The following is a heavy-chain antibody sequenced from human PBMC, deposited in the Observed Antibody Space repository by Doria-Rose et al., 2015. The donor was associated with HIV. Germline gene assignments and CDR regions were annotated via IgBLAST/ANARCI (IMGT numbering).Heavy chain of an antibody. Sequence: SGPALVKPTETLTLTCTVSGVSLSSPGMGVSWIRQPPGKALEWLANFFSDDERSYKTALKSRLTISRGTSKSQVVLTMTDMDPVDTATYYCARIKSSRWYHKYYFDFWGQGTLVIVSA. CDR2: FFSDDER. V-gene: IGHV2-26*01. D-gene: IGHD6-13*01. CDR1: GVSLSSPGMG. J-gene: IGHJ4*02. CDR3: ARIKSSRWYHKYYFDF.